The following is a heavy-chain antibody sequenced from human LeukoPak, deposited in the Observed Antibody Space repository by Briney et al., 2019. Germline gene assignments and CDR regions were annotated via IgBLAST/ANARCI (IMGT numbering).Heavy chain of an antibody. V-gene: IGHV3-66*01. J-gene: IGHJ4*02. Sequence: GGSLRLSCAASGFTVRSSYMSWVRQAPGKGLEWVSVIYSGGATYYGGSVQGRFTISRDNSQNTQYLQMNSLRAEDTAVYYCASCRDGYNYLDYWGQGTLVTVSS. CDR3: ASCRDGYNYLDY. CDR2: IYSGGAT. D-gene: IGHD5-24*01. CDR1: GFTVRSSY.